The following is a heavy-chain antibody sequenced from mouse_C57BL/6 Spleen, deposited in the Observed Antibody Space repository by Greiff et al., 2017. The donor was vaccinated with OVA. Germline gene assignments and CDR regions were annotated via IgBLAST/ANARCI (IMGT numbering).Heavy chain of an antibody. D-gene: IGHD2-3*01. CDR2: ISSGGSYT. V-gene: IGHV5-6*01. J-gene: IGHJ3*01. CDR1: GFTFSSYG. Sequence: EVKVVESGGDLVKPGGSLKLSCAASGFTFSSYGMSWVRQTPDKRLEWVATISSGGSYTYYPDSVKGRFTISRDNAKNTLYLQMSSLKSEDTAMYYCARQDGYYERAWFAYWGQGTLVTVSA. CDR3: ARQDGYYERAWFAY.